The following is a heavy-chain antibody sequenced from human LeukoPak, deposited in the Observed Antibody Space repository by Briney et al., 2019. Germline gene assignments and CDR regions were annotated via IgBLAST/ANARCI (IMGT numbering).Heavy chain of an antibody. J-gene: IGHJ5*02. V-gene: IGHV3-23*01. CDR2: ISGSGGST. CDR1: GFTVSSNY. Sequence: PGGSLRLSCAASGFTVSSNYMSWVRQAPGKWLEWVSAISGSGGSTYYADSVKGRFTISRDNSKNTLYLQMNSLRAEDTAVYYCAKGDSSGYYYPNWFDPWGQGTLVTVSS. D-gene: IGHD3-22*01. CDR3: AKGDSSGYYYPNWFDP.